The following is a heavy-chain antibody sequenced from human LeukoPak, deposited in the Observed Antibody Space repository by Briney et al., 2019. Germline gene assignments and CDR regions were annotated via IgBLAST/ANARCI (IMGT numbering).Heavy chain of an antibody. V-gene: IGHV1-18*01. CDR2: ISAYNGNT. CDR1: GYTFTSYG. CDR3: ARDPHSSSWYTPRAFWYFDL. J-gene: IGHJ2*01. D-gene: IGHD6-13*01. Sequence: ASVKVSCKASGYTFTSYGISWVRQAPGQGLEWMGWISAYNGNTNYAQKLQGRVTMTTDTSTSTAYMELRSLRSDDTAVYYCARDPHSSSWYTPRAFWYFDLWGRGTLVTVSS.